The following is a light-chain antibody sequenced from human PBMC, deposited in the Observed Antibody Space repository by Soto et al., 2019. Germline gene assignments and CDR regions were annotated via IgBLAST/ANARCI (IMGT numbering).Light chain of an antibody. CDR3: QSYDSSRSGSV. V-gene: IGLV1-40*01. Sequence: QSVLTQPPSVSGAPGQRVTISCTGSSSNIGAGYDVHWYQQLPGTAPKLLIYGNSNRPSGVPDRFSGSKSGTSASLAITGLQAEDEADYCCQSYDSSRSGSVFGGGTKLTVL. CDR2: GNS. CDR1: SSNIGAGYD. J-gene: IGLJ2*01.